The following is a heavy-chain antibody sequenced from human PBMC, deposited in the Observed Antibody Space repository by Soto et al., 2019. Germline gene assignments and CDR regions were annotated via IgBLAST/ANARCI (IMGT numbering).Heavy chain of an antibody. D-gene: IGHD1-1*01. V-gene: IGHV1-18*01. CDR2: ISAYNGNT. Sequence: GASVKVSCKTSGYTFTSYGISWVRQAPGQGLEWMGWISAYNGNTNYAQKLQGRVTMTTDTSTSTAYMELRSLRSEDTAVYYCAIRGTRWLESPFDYWGQGTLVTVSS. CDR1: GYTFTSYG. CDR3: AIRGTRWLESPFDY. J-gene: IGHJ4*02.